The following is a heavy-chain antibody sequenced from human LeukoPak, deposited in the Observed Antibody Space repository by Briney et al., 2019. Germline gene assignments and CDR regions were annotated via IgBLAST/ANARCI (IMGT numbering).Heavy chain of an antibody. J-gene: IGHJ5*02. CDR3: ARDRITIFGVPTGYWFDP. D-gene: IGHD3-3*01. CDR2: ISSSSSTI. CDR1: GFTFSSYS. V-gene: IGHV3-48*04. Sequence: PGGSLRLSCAASGFTFSSYSMNWVRQAPGKGLEWVSYISSSSSTIYYADSVKGRFTISRDNAKNSLYLQMNSLRAEDTAVYYCARDRITIFGVPTGYWFDPWGQGTLVTVSS.